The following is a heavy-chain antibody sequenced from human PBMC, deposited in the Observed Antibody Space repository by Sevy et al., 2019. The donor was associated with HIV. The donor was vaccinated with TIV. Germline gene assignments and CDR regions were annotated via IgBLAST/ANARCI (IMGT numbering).Heavy chain of an antibody. Sequence: ASVKVSCKVSGYTLTELSMHWVRQAPGKGLEWMGGFDPEDGETIYAQKFQGRVTMTKDTSTDTAYMELSSLRSEDTAVYYCASTGGYDSSGYYHSFDYWGQGTLVTVSS. CDR2: FDPEDGET. CDR3: ASTGGYDSSGYYHSFDY. V-gene: IGHV1-24*01. J-gene: IGHJ4*02. D-gene: IGHD3-22*01. CDR1: GYTLTELS.